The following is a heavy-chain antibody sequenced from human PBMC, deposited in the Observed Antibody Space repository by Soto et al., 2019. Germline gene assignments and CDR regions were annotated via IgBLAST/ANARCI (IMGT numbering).Heavy chain of an antibody. Sequence: GGSLRLSCAASGFTFSNAWMSWVRQAPGKGLEWVGRIKSKTDGGTTYYAAPVKGRFTISRDDSKNTRYLQMNSLKTEDTAVYYCTTDREVPTFDYWGQGTLVTVSS. CDR1: GFTFSNAW. V-gene: IGHV3-15*01. CDR3: TTDREVPTFDY. CDR2: IKSKTDGGTT. D-gene: IGHD1-26*01. J-gene: IGHJ4*02.